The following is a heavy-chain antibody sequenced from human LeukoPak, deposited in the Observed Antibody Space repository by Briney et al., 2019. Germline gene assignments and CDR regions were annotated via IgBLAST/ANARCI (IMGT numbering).Heavy chain of an antibody. CDR1: GGSISSSSYY. V-gene: IGHV4-39*07. CDR3: ARDLGYYDSSGYYYGTNWFDP. CDR2: IYYSGST. Sequence: SETLSLTCTVSGGSISSSSYYWGWIRQPPGKGLEWIGSIYYSGSTYYNPSLKSRVTISVDTSKNQFSLKLSSVTAADTAVYYCARDLGYYDSSGYYYGTNWFDPWGQGTLVTVSS. D-gene: IGHD3-22*01. J-gene: IGHJ5*02.